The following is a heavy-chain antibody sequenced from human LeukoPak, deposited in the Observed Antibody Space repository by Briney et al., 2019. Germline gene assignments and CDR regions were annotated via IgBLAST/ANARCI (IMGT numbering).Heavy chain of an antibody. Sequence: PGGSLRLSYAASGFTFGTYALHWVRQAPGKGLEYVSGISSHGDSTYYGNSVKGRFTISRDNSKNTLYLQMGSLRAEDMAVYYCARRNGWSIDYWGQGTLVTVSS. V-gene: IGHV3-64*01. CDR1: GFTFGTYA. J-gene: IGHJ4*02. CDR3: ARRNGWSIDY. D-gene: IGHD6-19*01. CDR2: ISSHGDST.